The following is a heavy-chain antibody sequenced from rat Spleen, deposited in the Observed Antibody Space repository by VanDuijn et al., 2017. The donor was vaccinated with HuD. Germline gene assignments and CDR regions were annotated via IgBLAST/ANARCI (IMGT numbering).Heavy chain of an antibody. V-gene: IGHV5-17*01. Sequence: EVQLVESGGGLVQPGRSLKLSCAVSGFTFSDCAMAWVRQAPEKGLEWVATIIYDGSTTFYLDSVKGRFTISRDNAKSTLYLQMDSLRSEDTATYYCARGALQWSNWFTYWGQGTLVTVSS. CDR3: ARGALQWSNWFTY. CDR1: GFTFSDCA. J-gene: IGHJ3*01. D-gene: IGHD1-1*01. CDR2: IIYDGSTT.